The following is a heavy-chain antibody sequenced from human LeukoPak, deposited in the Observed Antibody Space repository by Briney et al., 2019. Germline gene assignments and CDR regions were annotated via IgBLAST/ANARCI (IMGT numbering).Heavy chain of an antibody. V-gene: IGHV4-39*07. CDR1: GGPINIRNYY. CDR3: ARDRRQRDYFDF. D-gene: IGHD1-1*01. J-gene: IGHJ4*02. Sequence: SETLSLTCTVSGGPINIRNYYWAWIRQPPGRQLEWIGSVYSSGSLYYNPFLKSRVTILVDTSKNQFSLKLNSVTAAATAVYYCARDRRQRDYFDFWGQGARVSVSS. CDR2: VYSSGSL.